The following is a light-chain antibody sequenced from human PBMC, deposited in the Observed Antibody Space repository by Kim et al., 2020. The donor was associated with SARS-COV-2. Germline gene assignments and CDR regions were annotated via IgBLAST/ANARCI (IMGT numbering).Light chain of an antibody. V-gene: IGLV1-44*01. CDR1: SSNIGSNT. Sequence: QSVLTQPPSASGTPGQRVTISCSGSSSNIGSNTVNWYQHLPGTAPNLLVFSNDQRPSGVPDRFSGFKSGTSASLAISGLQSEDEADYYCAAWDDSLNVYIFGTGTKVTVL. CDR2: SND. CDR3: AAWDDSLNVYI. J-gene: IGLJ1*01.